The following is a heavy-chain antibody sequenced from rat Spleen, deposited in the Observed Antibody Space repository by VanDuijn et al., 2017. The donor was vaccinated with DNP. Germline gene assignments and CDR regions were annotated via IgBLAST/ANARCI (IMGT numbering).Heavy chain of an antibody. D-gene: IGHD1-4*01. V-gene: IGHV5-58*01. CDR1: GFTFSSHW. CDR2: INKDGGGT. Sequence: EVQLVESGGGLVQPGRSLRLSCAASGFTFSSHWMYWIRQVPGKGLDWVASINKDGGGTYYQDSVKGRFTISRDNAENTVYLQMNSLRSEDTATYYCAKDGTSDGYNHFDYWGQGVMVTVSS. J-gene: IGHJ2*01. CDR3: AKDGTSDGYNHFDY.